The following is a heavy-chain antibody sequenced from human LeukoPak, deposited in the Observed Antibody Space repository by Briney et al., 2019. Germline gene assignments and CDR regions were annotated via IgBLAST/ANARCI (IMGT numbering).Heavy chain of an antibody. CDR1: GFIVSTNY. CDR3: ATYGDYVGGAFDY. Sequence: PGGSLRLSCAVSGFIVSTNYMSWVRRAPGKGLEWVSILYSDGSTYYADSVKGRFTISRDNSKNTLYLQMNSLRTEDTAVFYCATYGDYVGGAFDYWGQGTLVTVSS. CDR2: LYSDGST. D-gene: IGHD4-17*01. J-gene: IGHJ4*02. V-gene: IGHV3-66*02.